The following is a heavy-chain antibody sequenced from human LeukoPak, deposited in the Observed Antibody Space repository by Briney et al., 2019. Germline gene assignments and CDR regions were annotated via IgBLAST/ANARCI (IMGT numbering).Heavy chain of an antibody. CDR1: GFTFSSYG. CDR3: AKDSNTIVQGVTPVDY. Sequence: GGSLRLSCAASGFTFSSYGMHWVRQAPGKGLERVAVISCDGSNKYYADSVKGRFTISRDNSKNTLYLQMNSLRAEDTAVYYCAKDSNTIVQGVTPVDYWGQGTLVTVSS. J-gene: IGHJ4*02. CDR2: ISCDGSNK. D-gene: IGHD3-10*01. V-gene: IGHV3-30*18.